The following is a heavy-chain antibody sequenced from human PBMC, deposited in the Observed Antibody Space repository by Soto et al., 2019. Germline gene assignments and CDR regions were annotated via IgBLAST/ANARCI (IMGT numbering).Heavy chain of an antibody. CDR2: VSYDGSKK. J-gene: IGHJ4*02. Sequence: QVQLVESGGGVVRPGRSLSLSCAASGFTFSSYAMHWVRQAPGKGLEWVAIVSYDGSKKYYADSVKGRFTISRDNSKNTLYLQMNSLRPEDTAVYYCAKEVEWLDNWGQGTLVTVSS. CDR3: AKEVEWLDN. D-gene: IGHD6-19*01. CDR1: GFTFSSYA. V-gene: IGHV3-30-3*01.